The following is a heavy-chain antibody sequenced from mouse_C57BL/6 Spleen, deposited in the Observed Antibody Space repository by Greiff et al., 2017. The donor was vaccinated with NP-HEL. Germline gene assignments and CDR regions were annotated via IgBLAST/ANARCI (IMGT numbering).Heavy chain of an antibody. D-gene: IGHD2-4*01. Sequence: EVQLVESGGDLVKPGGSLKLSCAASGFTFSSYGMSWVRQTPDKRLEWVATISSGGSYTYYPDSVKGRFTISRDNAKNTLYLQMSSLKSEDTAMYYCARHEYDGNYFDYWGQGTTLTVSS. CDR3: ARHEYDGNYFDY. J-gene: IGHJ2*01. CDR1: GFTFSSYG. V-gene: IGHV5-6*01. CDR2: ISSGGSYT.